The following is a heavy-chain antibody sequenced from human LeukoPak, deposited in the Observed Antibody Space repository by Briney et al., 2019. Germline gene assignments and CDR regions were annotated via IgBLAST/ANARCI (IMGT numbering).Heavy chain of an antibody. CDR1: GGSISSYY. CDR2: IYYSGST. J-gene: IGHJ6*02. Sequence: SETLSLTCTVSGGSISSYYWSWIRQPPGKGLEWIGYIYYSGSTNYNPSLKSRVTISADTSKNQFSLKLSSVTAADTAVYYCARDSGKYSGYYYGMDVWGQGTTVTVSS. CDR3: ARDSGKYSGYYYGMDV. V-gene: IGHV4-59*01. D-gene: IGHD5-12*01.